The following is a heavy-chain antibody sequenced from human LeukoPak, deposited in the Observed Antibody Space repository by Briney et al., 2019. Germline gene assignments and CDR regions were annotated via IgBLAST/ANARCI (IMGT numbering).Heavy chain of an antibody. V-gene: IGHV4-39*07. J-gene: IGHJ3*02. CDR1: GGSISSSTYY. CDR3: AADLQAFAFDI. Sequence: SETLSLTCTVSGGSISSSTYYWGWIRRPPGKGLEWIGSIYYSGSTYYNPSLKGRVTLSVDTSKNQFSLKLSSVTAADTAVYYCAADLQAFAFDIWGQGTMVTVSS. D-gene: IGHD3-3*02. CDR2: IYYSGST.